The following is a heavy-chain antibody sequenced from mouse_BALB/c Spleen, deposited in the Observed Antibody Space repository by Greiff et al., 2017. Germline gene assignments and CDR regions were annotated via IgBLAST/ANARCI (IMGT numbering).Heavy chain of an antibody. CDR1: GFNIKDTY. CDR2: IDPANGNT. CDR3: ARATMITTRRAMDY. J-gene: IGHJ4*01. V-gene: IGHV14-3*02. Sequence: VQLQQSGAELVKPGASVKLSCTASGFNIKDTYMHWVKQRPEQGLEWIGRIDPANGNTKYDPKFQGKATITADTSSNTAYLQLSSLTSEDTAVYYCARATMITTRRAMDYWGQGTSVTVSS. D-gene: IGHD2-4*01.